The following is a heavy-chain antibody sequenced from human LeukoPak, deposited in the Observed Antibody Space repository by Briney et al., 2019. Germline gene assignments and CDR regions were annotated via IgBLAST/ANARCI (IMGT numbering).Heavy chain of an antibody. J-gene: IGHJ4*02. CDR2: IIPIFGTA. D-gene: IGHD4-17*01. CDR3: ASYYGDYYLLDY. Sequence: SVKVSCKASGGTFSSYAISWVRQAPGQGLEWMGRIIPIFGTANYAQKFQGRVTITTDESTSTAYMELSSLRSEDTAVYYCASYYGDYYLLDYWGRGTLVTVSS. V-gene: IGHV1-69*05. CDR1: GGTFSSYA.